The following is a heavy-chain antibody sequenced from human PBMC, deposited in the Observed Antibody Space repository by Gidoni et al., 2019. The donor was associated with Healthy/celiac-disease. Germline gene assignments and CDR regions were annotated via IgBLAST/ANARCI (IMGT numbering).Heavy chain of an antibody. CDR1: GGSISRSSYY. J-gene: IGHJ6*02. Sequence: QLQLQESGPGLVKPSETLSLTCTVSGGSISRSSYYWGWIRQPPGKGLEWIGSIYYSGSTYYNPSLKSRVTISVDTSKNQFSLKLSSVTAADTAVYYCARDSTFAQEYYYGMDVWGQGTTVTVSS. CDR2: IYYSGST. V-gene: IGHV4-39*07. CDR3: ARDSTFAQEYYYGMDV.